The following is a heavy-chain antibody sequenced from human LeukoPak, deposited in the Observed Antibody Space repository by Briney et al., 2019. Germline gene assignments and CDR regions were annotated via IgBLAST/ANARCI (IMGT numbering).Heavy chain of an antibody. D-gene: IGHD3-22*01. CDR3: AKEEGNSGYYPH. CDR2: IRYDGSDK. Sequence: GGSLRLSCSASGFTFSSYAMDWVRQAPGKGLEWVTFIRYDGSDKYYADSVKGRFTISRDNVKNTLYLQMNSLRAEDTAVYYCAKEEGNSGYYPHWGQGTLVTVSS. J-gene: IGHJ4*02. V-gene: IGHV3-30*02. CDR1: GFTFSSYA.